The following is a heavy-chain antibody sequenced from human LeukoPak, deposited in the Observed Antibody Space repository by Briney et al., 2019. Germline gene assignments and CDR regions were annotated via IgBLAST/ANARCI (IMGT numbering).Heavy chain of an antibody. V-gene: IGHV3-20*04. CDR1: GFTFDDYG. J-gene: IGHJ6*03. CDR3: ARVRYGSGSYYNYYYYYMDV. D-gene: IGHD3-10*01. Sequence: GGSLRLSSAASGFTFDDYGMSWVRQAPGKGLEWVSGINWNGGSTGYADSVKGRFTISRDNAKNSLYLQMNSLRAEDTALYYCARVRYGSGSYYNYYYYYMDVWGKGTTVTVSS. CDR2: INWNGGST.